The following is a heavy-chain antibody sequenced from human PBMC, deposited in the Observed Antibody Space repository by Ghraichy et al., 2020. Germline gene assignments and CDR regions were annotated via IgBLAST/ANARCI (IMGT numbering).Heavy chain of an antibody. D-gene: IGHD5-24*01. CDR2: IWYDGSNK. CDR1: GFTFSSYG. J-gene: IGHJ4*02. V-gene: IGHV3-33*01. Sequence: GGSLRLSCAASGFTFSSYGMHWVRQAPGKGLEWVAVIWYDGSNKYYVDSVKGRFTISRDNSKNTLYLQMNSLRAEDTAVYYCARDLGDGYNDFDYWGQGTLVTVSS. CDR3: ARDLGDGYNDFDY.